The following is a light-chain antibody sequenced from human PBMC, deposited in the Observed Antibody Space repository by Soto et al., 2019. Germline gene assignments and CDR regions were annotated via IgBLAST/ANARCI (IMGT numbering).Light chain of an antibody. J-gene: IGLJ2*01. V-gene: IGLV2-14*01. CDR1: SSDVGGYNY. CDR3: SSYATNRDVL. CDR2: EVS. Sequence: QSALTQPPSASGSPGQSVTISCTGTSSDVGGYNYVSWYQQHPGKAPKLVIFEVSDRPSGVSNRFSGSKSGNTASLTISGLQAEDEADYYCSSYATNRDVLFGGGTKLTVL.